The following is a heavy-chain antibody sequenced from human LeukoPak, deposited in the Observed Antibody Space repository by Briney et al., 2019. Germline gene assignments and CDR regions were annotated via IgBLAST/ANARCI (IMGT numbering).Heavy chain of an antibody. CDR3: ARDRSFWGGTDY. V-gene: IGHV4-34*01. CDR2: INHSGSA. D-gene: IGHD3-16*01. Sequence: SETLSLTCAVYGGSFSRYYWTWIRQPPGKGLEWIGEINHSGSANYNPSLKSRVTISVDTSKSQFSLKLSSVTAADTAVYYCARDRSFWGGTDYWGQGTLVTVSS. CDR1: GGSFSRYY. J-gene: IGHJ4*02.